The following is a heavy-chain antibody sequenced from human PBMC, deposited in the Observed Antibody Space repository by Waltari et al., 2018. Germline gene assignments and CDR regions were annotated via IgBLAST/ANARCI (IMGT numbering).Heavy chain of an antibody. CDR1: GGSISSSSYY. Sequence: QLQLQESGPGLVKPSETLSLTCTVSGGSISSSSYYWGWIRKPPGKGLELIGSIYYSGSTYYNPSLKSRVTISVDTSKNQFSLKLSSVTAADTAVYYCARGSSGYYYHYYYYYMDVWGKGTTVTVSS. V-gene: IGHV4-39*01. CDR2: IYYSGST. J-gene: IGHJ6*03. D-gene: IGHD3-22*01. CDR3: ARGSSGYYYHYYYYYMDV.